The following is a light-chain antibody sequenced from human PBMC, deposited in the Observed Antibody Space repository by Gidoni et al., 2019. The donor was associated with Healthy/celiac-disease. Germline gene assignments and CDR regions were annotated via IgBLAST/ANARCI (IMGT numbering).Light chain of an antibody. CDR1: QSISSY. CDR3: QQSYSTPPDRT. Sequence: DIQMTQSPSSLSASVGDRVTITCRASQSISSYLNWDQQTPGKAPKLLIYAASSLQSGVPSRFSGSGSGTDFTLTISSLQPEDFATYYSQQSYSTPPDRTFGQGTKVEIK. V-gene: IGKV1-39*01. CDR2: AAS. J-gene: IGKJ1*01.